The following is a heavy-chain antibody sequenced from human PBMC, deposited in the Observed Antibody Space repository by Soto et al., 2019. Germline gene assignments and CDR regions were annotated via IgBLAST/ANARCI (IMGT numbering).Heavy chain of an antibody. CDR3: VREKVAMIVGFYYFDY. CDR2: IYAGGST. Sequence: GGSLRLSCAASGFTFSSYGMHWVRQAPGKGLEWVSVIYAGGSTHYADSVEGRFTISRDNSKNTLYLQMNSLRAEDTAVYYCVREKVAMIVGFYYFDYWGQGTQVTAAS. CDR1: GFTFSSYG. V-gene: IGHV3-66*01. J-gene: IGHJ4*02. D-gene: IGHD3-22*01.